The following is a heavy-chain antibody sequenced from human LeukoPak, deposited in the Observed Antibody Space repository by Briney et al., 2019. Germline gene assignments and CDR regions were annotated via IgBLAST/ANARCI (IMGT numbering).Heavy chain of an antibody. CDR1: GLTFSTYA. Sequence: GGSLRLSCAASGLTFSTYAMSWVRQAPGKGLEWVSVISGSGGSTYYADSVKGRFTISRDNSKNTMYLQMKSLRADDTAVYYCAKDRDILQYSSGWYNFDYWGQGTLVTVSS. V-gene: IGHV3-23*01. CDR2: ISGSGGST. CDR3: AKDRDILQYSSGWYNFDY. D-gene: IGHD6-19*01. J-gene: IGHJ4*02.